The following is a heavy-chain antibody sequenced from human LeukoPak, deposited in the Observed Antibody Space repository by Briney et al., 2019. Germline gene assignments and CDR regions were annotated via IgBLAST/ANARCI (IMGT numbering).Heavy chain of an antibody. V-gene: IGHV3-11*01. CDR1: GFAFRDHY. D-gene: IGHD5-12*01. CDR2: ISNGGRSI. J-gene: IGHJ4*02. Sequence: GGSLRLSRAASGFAFRDHYMSWIRQAPGKGLEWVSYISNGGRSINYSDSVKGRFTISRDNAKSSLYLQMNNLRAGDTAMYYCAREHDSAYDYWGQGILVTVSS. CDR3: AREHDSAYDY.